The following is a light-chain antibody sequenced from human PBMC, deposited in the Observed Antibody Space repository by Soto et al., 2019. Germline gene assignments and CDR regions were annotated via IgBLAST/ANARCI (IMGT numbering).Light chain of an antibody. CDR2: AAS. CDR3: QQYYSYPLT. Sequence: AIRMTQSPSSFSASTGDRVTITCRASQGISSYLAWYQHKPGKAPKLLIYAASPLQSGVPSRFSGSGSGTDFTLNISCLQSADFATYYCQQYYSYPLTFGGGTKVEIK. CDR1: QGISSY. J-gene: IGKJ4*01. V-gene: IGKV1-8*01.